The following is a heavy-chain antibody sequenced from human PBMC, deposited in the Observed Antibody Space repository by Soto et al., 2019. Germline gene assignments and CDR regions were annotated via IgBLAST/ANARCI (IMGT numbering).Heavy chain of an antibody. Sequence: SETLSLTCTVSGGSISSGGYYWSWIRQHPGKGLEWIGYIYYSGSTYYNPSLKSRVTISVDTSKNQFSLKLSSVTAADTAVYYCAREKGYYDSSGYYRYFDYWGQGTLVTVSS. J-gene: IGHJ4*02. CDR2: IYYSGST. V-gene: IGHV4-31*03. CDR3: AREKGYYDSSGYYRYFDY. D-gene: IGHD3-22*01. CDR1: GGSISSGGYY.